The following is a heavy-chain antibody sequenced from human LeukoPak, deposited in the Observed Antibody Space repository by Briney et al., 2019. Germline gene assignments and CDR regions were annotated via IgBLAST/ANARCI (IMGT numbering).Heavy chain of an antibody. V-gene: IGHV5-51*01. J-gene: IGHJ4*02. CDR3: ARLTVTKGLDY. D-gene: IGHD4-17*01. Sequence: GESLKISCKGSGYTFVRNWIGWVRQMPGKGLEWMGIIYPGDSDTRYSPSFQGQVTISADKSISTAYLQWSSLKASDTAMYYCARLTVTKGLDYWGQGTLVTVSS. CDR1: GYTFVRNW. CDR2: IYPGDSDT.